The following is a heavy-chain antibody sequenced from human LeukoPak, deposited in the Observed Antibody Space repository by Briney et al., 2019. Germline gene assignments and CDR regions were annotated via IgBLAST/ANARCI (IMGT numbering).Heavy chain of an antibody. CDR1: GFTCSTYV. CDR2: ILHNGDST. V-gene: IGHV3-23*01. J-gene: IGHJ4*02. D-gene: IGHD1-7*01. Sequence: GGSLRLSCAASGFTCSTYVMSWVRQASGKGLEWLSLILHNGDSTYYADSVKGRFTISRDNSKNTLYLQMNSLRAEDTAVYYCAKSEEELELPSLTLFDYWGQGTLVTVS. CDR3: AKSEEELELPSLTLFDY.